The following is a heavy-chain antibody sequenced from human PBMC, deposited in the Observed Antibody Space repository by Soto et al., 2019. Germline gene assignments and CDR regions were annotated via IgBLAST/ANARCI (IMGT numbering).Heavy chain of an antibody. J-gene: IGHJ4*02. D-gene: IGHD2-15*01. CDR1: GFTFSSYA. CDR2: ISGSGGST. CDR3: AKDRGYCSGGSCYSFIGYYFDY. V-gene: IGHV3-23*01. Sequence: EVQLLESGGGLVQPGGSLRLSCAASGFTFSSYAMSWVRQAPGKGLEWVSAISGSGGSTYYADSVKGRFTISRDNSKNTLYLQMNSLRAEDTAVYYCAKDRGYCSGGSCYSFIGYYFDYWGQGTLVTVSS.